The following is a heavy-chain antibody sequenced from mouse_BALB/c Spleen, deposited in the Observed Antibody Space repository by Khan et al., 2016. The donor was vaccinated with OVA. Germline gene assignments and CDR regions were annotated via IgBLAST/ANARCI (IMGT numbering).Heavy chain of an antibody. D-gene: IGHD1-1*01. V-gene: IGHV3-1*02. CDR3: ARSGSWCPY. Sequence: EVQLQESGPDLVKPSQSLSLTCTVTGYSITSGYSWHLIRQFPGNKLEWMGYIHYGGNTNYNPSLKSRISITRDTSRNQFSLQLNSVTTEDTAPCYCARSGSWCPYWGQGTLVTDSA. J-gene: IGHJ3*01. CDR1: GYSITSGYS. CDR2: IHYGGNT.